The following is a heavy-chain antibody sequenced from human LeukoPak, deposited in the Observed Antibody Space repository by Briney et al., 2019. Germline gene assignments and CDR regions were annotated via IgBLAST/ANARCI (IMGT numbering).Heavy chain of an antibody. CDR2: IYSGEKT. V-gene: IGHV3-53*04. J-gene: IGHJ4*02. Sequence: PGGSLRLSCAASGFTFSSNYMSWVRQAPGKGLEWVSVIYSGEKTQYADSVKGRFTISRHNSKNTLYLQMNSLRPEDTAVYYCATSSFGVVAPDYWGQGTLVTVSS. D-gene: IGHD3-3*01. CDR1: GFTFSSNY. CDR3: ATSSFGVVAPDY.